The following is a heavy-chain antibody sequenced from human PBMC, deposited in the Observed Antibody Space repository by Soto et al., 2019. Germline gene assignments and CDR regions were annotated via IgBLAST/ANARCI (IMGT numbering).Heavy chain of an antibody. CDR1: GGSISSSNW. CDR2: IYHSGST. CDR3: AFDYYDSSGRYYYGMDV. V-gene: IGHV4-4*02. Sequence: SETLSLTCAVSGGSISSSNWWSWVRQPPGKGMEWIGEIYHSGSTNYNPSLKSRVTISVDKSKNQFSLKLSSVTAADTAVYFCAFDYYDSSGRYYYGMDVWGQGTTVTVSS. J-gene: IGHJ6*02. D-gene: IGHD3-22*01.